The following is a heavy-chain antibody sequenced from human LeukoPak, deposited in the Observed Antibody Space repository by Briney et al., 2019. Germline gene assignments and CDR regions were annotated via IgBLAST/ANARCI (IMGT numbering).Heavy chain of an antibody. Sequence: GGSLRLSCAASGFTFSSYAMHWVRQAPGKGLEWVAVISYDGSNKYYADSVKGRFTISRDNSKNTLYLQMNSLKTEDTAVYYCTTDPLVSYDSSGTGDGMDVWGQGATVTVSS. CDR2: ISYDGSNK. CDR1: GFTFSSYA. CDR3: TTDPLVSYDSSGTGDGMDV. V-gene: IGHV3-30-3*01. D-gene: IGHD3-22*01. J-gene: IGHJ6*02.